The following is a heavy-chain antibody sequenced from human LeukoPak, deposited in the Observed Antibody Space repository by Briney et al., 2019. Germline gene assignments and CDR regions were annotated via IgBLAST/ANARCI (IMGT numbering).Heavy chain of an antibody. CDR2: VSDSGST. D-gene: IGHD3-10*01. CDR3: ARLGGSYSVDY. Sequence: SETLSLTCTVAGASIRSFYWSWFRQPPGRGLEWIAYVSDSGSTNYNPSLKSRVTMSIDTSKNEFSLKLSSVTAADTAVYYCARLGGSYSVDYWGQGTLVTVSS. J-gene: IGHJ4*02. V-gene: IGHV4-59*08. CDR1: GASIRSFY.